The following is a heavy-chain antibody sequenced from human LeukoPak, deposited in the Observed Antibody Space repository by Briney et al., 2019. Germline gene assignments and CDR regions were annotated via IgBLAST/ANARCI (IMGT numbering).Heavy chain of an antibody. CDR3: AKWSGSYYPLFDY. Sequence: PGRSLRPSCAAAAFTFSIYGIHWDRQAPGKWLGWVAFIRYDGSNKYYADSVTGPSTPSRDNSKNTLYLQMNSLRAEDTAVYYCAKWSGSYYPLFDYWGQGTLVTVSS. D-gene: IGHD1-26*01. J-gene: IGHJ4*02. CDR2: IRYDGSNK. CDR1: AFTFSIYG. V-gene: IGHV3-30*02.